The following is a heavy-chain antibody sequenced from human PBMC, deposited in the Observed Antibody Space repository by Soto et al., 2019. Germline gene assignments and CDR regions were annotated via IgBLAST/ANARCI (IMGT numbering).Heavy chain of an antibody. D-gene: IGHD5-12*01. Sequence: PGGSLRLSCAASGFTFSSYALHWVRQAPGKGLEWVAVISYDGSSTYYADSVKGRFTISRDNSKNTLYLQMNSLRAEDTAVYYCARAGYSGYDSDDPNQFDYWGQGTLVTVSS. CDR3: ARAGYSGYDSDDPNQFDY. J-gene: IGHJ4*02. CDR1: GFTFSSYA. V-gene: IGHV3-30-3*01. CDR2: ISYDGSST.